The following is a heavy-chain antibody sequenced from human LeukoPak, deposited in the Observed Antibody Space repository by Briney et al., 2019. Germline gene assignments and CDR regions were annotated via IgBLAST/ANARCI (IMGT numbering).Heavy chain of an antibody. CDR3: ASSGFYDY. CDR1: GFTFNNYN. J-gene: IGHJ4*02. Sequence: PGGSLRLSCAASGFTFNNYNMNWVRQAPGKGLEWVSSISDSSSYIYYADSVRGRFTISRDNAKNSLYLQMNSLRAEDTAMYYCASSGFYDYWGQGTLVTVSS. V-gene: IGHV3-21*01. D-gene: IGHD3-22*01. CDR2: ISDSSSYI.